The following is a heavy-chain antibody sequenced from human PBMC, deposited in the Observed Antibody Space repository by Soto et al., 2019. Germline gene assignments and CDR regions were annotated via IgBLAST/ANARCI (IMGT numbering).Heavy chain of an antibody. J-gene: IGHJ5*02. CDR2: INPSGGST. V-gene: IGHV1-46*01. Sequence: QVQLVQSGAEVTKPGASVKVSCKASGYIFTSYHIHWVRQAPGQGLEWMGIINPSGGSTAYAQKFQGRVTMTRDTSKSTVYVELSSLRSEDTAVYYCARDPCSGGSCYNWFDPWGQGTLVTVSS. D-gene: IGHD2-15*01. CDR3: ARDPCSGGSCYNWFDP. CDR1: GYIFTSYH.